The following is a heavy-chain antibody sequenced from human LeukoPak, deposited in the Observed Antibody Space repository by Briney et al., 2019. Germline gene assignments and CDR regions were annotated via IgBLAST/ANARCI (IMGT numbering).Heavy chain of an antibody. Sequence: GGSLRLSCAASGFTFSSYAMHCVRQAPGKGLEWVAVISYDGSNKYYADSVKGRFTISRDNSKNTLYLQTNSLRAEDTAVYYCASARIVGATGPIDYWGQGTLVTVSS. D-gene: IGHD1-26*01. CDR1: GFTFSSYA. CDR3: ASARIVGATGPIDY. CDR2: ISYDGSNK. V-gene: IGHV3-30-3*01. J-gene: IGHJ4*02.